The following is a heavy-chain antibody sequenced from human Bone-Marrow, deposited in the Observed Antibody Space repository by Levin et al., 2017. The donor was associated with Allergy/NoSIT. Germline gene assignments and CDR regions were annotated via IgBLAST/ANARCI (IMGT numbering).Heavy chain of an antibody. Sequence: SETLSLTCAVSGGSISSGGYSWSWIRQPPGKGLEWIGYIYHSGSTYYNPSLKSRVTISVDRSKNQFSLKLSSVTAADTAVYYCASRRRWLPNCFDYWGQGTLVTVSS. J-gene: IGHJ4*02. CDR1: GGSISSGGYS. V-gene: IGHV4-30-2*01. CDR3: ASRRRWLPNCFDY. CDR2: IYHSGST. D-gene: IGHD5-24*01.